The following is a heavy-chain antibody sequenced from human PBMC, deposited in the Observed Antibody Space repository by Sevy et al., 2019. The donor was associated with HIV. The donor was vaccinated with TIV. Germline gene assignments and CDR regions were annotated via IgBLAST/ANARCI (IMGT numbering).Heavy chain of an antibody. CDR1: GYTFTSYG. J-gene: IGHJ6*02. D-gene: IGHD2-2*01. V-gene: IGHV1-18*01. Sequence: ASVKVSCKASGYTFTSYGISWVRQAPGQGLEWMGWISNYYGGTNYAQKFQGRVTLTTDTSTRFAYMELRSLGSDDTALYYCARDASLVPAAIGRGFYYYGLDVWGQGTTVTVSS. CDR3: ARDASLVPAAIGRGFYYYGLDV. CDR2: ISNYYGGT.